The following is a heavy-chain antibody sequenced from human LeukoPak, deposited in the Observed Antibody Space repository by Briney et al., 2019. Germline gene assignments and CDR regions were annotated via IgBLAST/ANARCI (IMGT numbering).Heavy chain of an antibody. D-gene: IGHD2-2*01. CDR2: IYYSGST. CDR3: AREYGYQLLLYPSNWFDP. J-gene: IGHJ5*02. CDR1: GGSISNYY. V-gene: IGHV4-59*01. Sequence: PSETLSLTCTVSGGSISNYYWSWIRQPPGKGLEWIGYIYYSGSTNYNPSLKSRVTISVDTSKNQFSLKLSSVTAADTAVYYCAREYGYQLLLYPSNWFDPWGQGTLVTVSS.